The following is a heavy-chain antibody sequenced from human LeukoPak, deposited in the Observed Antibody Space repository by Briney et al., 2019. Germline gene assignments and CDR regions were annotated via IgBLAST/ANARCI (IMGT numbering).Heavy chain of an antibody. CDR1: YX. V-gene: IGHV1-8*01. CDR2: XXXXRGNT. Sequence: YXIXCVXQXTGXGGXWMGXXXXXRGNTRYTQKFHCRVTITRHSSISTAYMELSSLRSDYTAVYYCATGPILCSGGSCFGYYYYGMDVWGQGTTVTVSS. CDR3: ATGPILCSGGSCFGYYYYGMDV. J-gene: IGHJ6*02. D-gene: IGHD2-15*01.